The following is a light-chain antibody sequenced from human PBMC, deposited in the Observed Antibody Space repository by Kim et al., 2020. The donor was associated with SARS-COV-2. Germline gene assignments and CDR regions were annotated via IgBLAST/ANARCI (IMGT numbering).Light chain of an antibody. J-gene: IGKJ3*01. CDR1: QSISSW. CDR2: KAS. CDR3: QQYNSYPFT. Sequence: ASVGDRVTITCRASQSISSWLAWYQQKPGKAPKLLIYKASSLESGVPSRFSGSGSGTEFTLTISSLQPDDFATYYCQQYNSYPFTFGPGTKVDIK. V-gene: IGKV1-5*03.